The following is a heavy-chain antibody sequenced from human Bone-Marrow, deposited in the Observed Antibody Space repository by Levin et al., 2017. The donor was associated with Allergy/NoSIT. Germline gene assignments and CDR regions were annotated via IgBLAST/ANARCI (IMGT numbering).Heavy chain of an antibody. CDR2: ISYSGNS. J-gene: IGHJ6*02. V-gene: IGHV4-59*01. CDR3: ARDRVTAADGTYYFYGMDV. Sequence: SETLSLTCTVSGDSISSYFWSWIRQPPGKGLEWIGYISYSGNSKYNPSLKSRVTISVDTSKNQFSLKLRSVTAADTAIYYCARDRVTAADGTYYFYGMDVWGQGTTVTVSS. CDR1: GDSISSYF. D-gene: IGHD6-13*01.